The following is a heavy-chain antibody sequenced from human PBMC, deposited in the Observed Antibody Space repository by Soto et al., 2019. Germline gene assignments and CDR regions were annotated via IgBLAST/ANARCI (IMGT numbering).Heavy chain of an antibody. J-gene: IGHJ4*02. D-gene: IGHD6-19*01. CDR1: GFTFSGYA. Sequence: PGGSLRLSCAAAGFTFSGYAMSWVRQAPGKGLEWVSAISGSGGSTYFADSVKGRFTISRDNSKNTLSLQMNSLRAEATAVYYCVKDLSRSGWYFDYWGQGTLVTVSA. CDR2: ISGSGGST. V-gene: IGHV3-23*01. CDR3: VKDLSRSGWYFDY.